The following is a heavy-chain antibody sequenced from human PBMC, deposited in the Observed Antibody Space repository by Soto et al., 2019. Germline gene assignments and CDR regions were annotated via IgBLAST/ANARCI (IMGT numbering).Heavy chain of an antibody. CDR3: ARGSRAGGVFFTV. V-gene: IGHV4-34*01. CDR1: GGSFSGYY. D-gene: IGHD3-22*01. CDR2: INHSGST. Sequence: SETLSLTCAVYGGSFSGYYWSWIRQPPGKGLEWIGEINHSGSTNYNPSLKSRVTISVDTSKNQFSLKLSSVTAADTAVYYCARGSRAGGVFFTVWGQGTLVTVPS. J-gene: IGHJ4*02.